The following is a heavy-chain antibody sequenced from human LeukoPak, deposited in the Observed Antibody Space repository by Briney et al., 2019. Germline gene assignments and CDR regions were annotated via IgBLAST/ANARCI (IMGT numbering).Heavy chain of an antibody. V-gene: IGHV1-2*06. CDR2: INPNSGGT. CDR1: GYTFTGYY. J-gene: IGHJ4*02. Sequence: ASVKVSCKASGYTFTGYYMHWVRQAPGQGLEWMGRINPNSGGTNYAQKFQGRVTMTRDTSISTAYMELSRLRSDDTAVYYCARAPRYYDYVWGSYRVPHFDYWGQETLVTVSS. CDR3: ARAPRYYDYVWGSYRVPHFDY. D-gene: IGHD3-16*02.